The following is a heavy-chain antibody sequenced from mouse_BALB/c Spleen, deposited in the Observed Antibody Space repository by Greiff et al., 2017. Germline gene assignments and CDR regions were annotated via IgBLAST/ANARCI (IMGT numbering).Heavy chain of an antibody. CDR1: GYSFTGYY. CDR3: ARSAYGYDEGNAMDY. V-gene: IGHV1-39*01. CDR2: IDPYYGGT. Sequence: VQLLQSGPELEKPGASVKISCTASGYSFTGYYMNWVQQSNGKSLEWIGNIDPYYGGTSYNQKFKGKDTLTVDKSSSTAYMQLKSLTSEDTAVYYCARSAYGYDEGNAMDYWGQGTTVTVSS. J-gene: IGHJ4*01. D-gene: IGHD2-2*01.